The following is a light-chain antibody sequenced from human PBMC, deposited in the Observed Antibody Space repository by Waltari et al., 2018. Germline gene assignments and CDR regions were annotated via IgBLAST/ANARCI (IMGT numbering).Light chain of an antibody. Sequence: SSELTQDPAVSVALGQTVRITCQGDTLRRHHPSWFQQKQVQTPVLAVHGENNRPSGIPDRFSGSRSGNTVSLTIAGVQAEDEADYYCNSRDSSGDRLVFGGGTKLTVL. CDR2: GEN. CDR3: NSRDSSGDRLV. V-gene: IGLV3-19*01. CDR1: TLRRHH. J-gene: IGLJ2*01.